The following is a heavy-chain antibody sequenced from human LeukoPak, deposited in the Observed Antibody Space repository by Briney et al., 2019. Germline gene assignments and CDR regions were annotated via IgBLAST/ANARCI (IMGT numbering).Heavy chain of an antibody. V-gene: IGHV3-23*01. CDR3: AKGATITMIVVYFDY. CDR2: ISGSGGST. J-gene: IGHJ4*02. CDR1: GFTFSSYA. D-gene: IGHD3-22*01. Sequence: GGSLSLSCAASGFTFSSYAMSWVRQAPGKGLEWVSAISGSGGSTYYTDSVKGRFTISRDNSKNKMYLQMNSLRAEDTAVYYCAKGATITMIVVYFDYWGQGTLVTVSS.